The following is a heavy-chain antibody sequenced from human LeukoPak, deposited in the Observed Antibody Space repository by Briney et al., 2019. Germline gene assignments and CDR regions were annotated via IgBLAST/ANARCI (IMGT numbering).Heavy chain of an antibody. CDR3: ATLSDCGGDCLGPYPYYFDY. CDR1: GFTFSSYA. D-gene: IGHD2-21*01. Sequence: PGGSLRLSCAASGFTFSSYAMSWVRQAPGKWREWVSAISGSGGSTYYADSVKGRFTISRDNSKNTLYLQMNSLRAEDTDVYYCATLSDCGGDCLGPYPYYFDYWGQGTLVTVSS. V-gene: IGHV3-23*01. J-gene: IGHJ4*02. CDR2: ISGSGGST.